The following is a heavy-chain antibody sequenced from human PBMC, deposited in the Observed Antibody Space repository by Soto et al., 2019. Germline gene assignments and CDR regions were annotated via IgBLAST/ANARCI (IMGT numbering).Heavy chain of an antibody. CDR1: GFTFSSYA. CDR2: ISGSGGST. CDR3: AKTPPPWYYDYIWGSYAPNYFDY. Sequence: GGSLRLSCAASGFTFSSYAMSWVRQAPGKGLEWVSAISGSGGSTCYADSVKGRFTISRDNSKNTLYLQMNSLRAEDTAVYYCAKTPPPWYYDYIWGSYAPNYFDYWGQGTLVTVSS. V-gene: IGHV3-23*01. J-gene: IGHJ4*02. D-gene: IGHD3-16*01.